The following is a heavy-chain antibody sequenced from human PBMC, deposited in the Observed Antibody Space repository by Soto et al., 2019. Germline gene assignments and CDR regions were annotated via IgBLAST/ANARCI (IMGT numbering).Heavy chain of an antibody. CDR2: IYYSGST. CDR3: ARGSYCSSNSCLYYYYMDV. D-gene: IGHD2-2*01. Sequence: SETLSLTCTVSGGSISSYYWSWIRQPPGKGLEWIGYIYYSGSTNYNPSHKSRVTISVDTSKNQFSLKLSSVTAADTAVYYCARGSYCSSNSCLYYYYMDVWGKGTTVTVSS. V-gene: IGHV4-59*08. CDR1: GGSISSYY. J-gene: IGHJ6*03.